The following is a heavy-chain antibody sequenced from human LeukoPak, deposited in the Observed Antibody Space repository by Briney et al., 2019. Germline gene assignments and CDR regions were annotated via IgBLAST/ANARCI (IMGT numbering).Heavy chain of an antibody. D-gene: IGHD4-11*01. J-gene: IGHJ5*02. CDR3: VRDPSNSGNWFDL. CDR1: GFNLRDYW. Sequence: GGSLRLSCAASGFNLRDYWMHWDRQAPGKGLVWVSRLGTDGTYTNYADSVTGRFTISRDNAKNTLYLQMDSLRAEDTSFYYCVRDPSNSGNWFDLWGQGTLVTVSS. V-gene: IGHV3-74*01. CDR2: LGTDGTYT.